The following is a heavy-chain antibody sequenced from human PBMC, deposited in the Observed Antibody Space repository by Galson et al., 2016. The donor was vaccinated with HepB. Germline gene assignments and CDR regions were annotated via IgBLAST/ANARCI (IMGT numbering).Heavy chain of an antibody. V-gene: IGHV3-74*01. J-gene: IGHJ4*02. Sequence: SLRLSCAASGFTFSTYWMHWVRQVPGMGLVWASRVNSDGSRTTYVDSVKGRFTISRDNARNSLYLQMNSLRAEDTGIYYCAREGLADGSYFDYWGRGTLVTVS. CDR1: GFTFSTYW. CDR3: AREGLADGSYFDY. D-gene: IGHD5-24*01. CDR2: VNSDGSRT.